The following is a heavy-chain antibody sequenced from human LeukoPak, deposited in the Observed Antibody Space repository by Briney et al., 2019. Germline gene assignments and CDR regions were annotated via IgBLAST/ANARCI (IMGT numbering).Heavy chain of an antibody. CDR1: GGSISSYY. CDR3: VRANHFDY. Sequence: SETLSLTCTVSGGSISSYYWSWFRQPPGKGLEWIGDIYCSGSTNYNPSLKSRVTISVDTSKNQFSLKLTSVTAADTAVYFCVRANHFDYWGQGTLVTVSS. V-gene: IGHV4-59*01. CDR2: IYCSGST. J-gene: IGHJ4*02.